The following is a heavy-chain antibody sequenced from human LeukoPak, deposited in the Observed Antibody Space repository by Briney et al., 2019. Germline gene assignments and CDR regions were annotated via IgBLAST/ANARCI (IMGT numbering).Heavy chain of an antibody. CDR3: ATDYRYPH. D-gene: IGHD5-18*01. J-gene: IGHJ4*02. V-gene: IGHV1-18*01. Sequence: ASVKVSCKASGYTFTSYGISWVRQAPGQGLEWMGWISAYNGNTNYAQKLQGRVTMTEDTSTDTAYMELSSLRSEDTAVYYCATDYRYPHWGQGTLVTVSS. CDR1: GYTFTSYG. CDR2: ISAYNGNT.